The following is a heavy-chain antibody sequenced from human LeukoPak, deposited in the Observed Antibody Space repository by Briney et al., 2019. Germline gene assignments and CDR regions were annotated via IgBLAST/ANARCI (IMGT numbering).Heavy chain of an antibody. D-gene: IGHD6-19*01. CDR2: IIPIFGTA. V-gene: IGHV1-69*13. J-gene: IGHJ4*02. CDR1: GGTFSSYA. CDR3: ASGRTSSGWLFDY. Sequence: SVKVSCKASGGTFSSYAISWVRQAPGQGLEWMGGIIPIFGTANYAQKFQGRVTITADESTSTAYMELSSLRSEDTAVYYCASGRTSSGWLFDYGGQGTLVTVSS.